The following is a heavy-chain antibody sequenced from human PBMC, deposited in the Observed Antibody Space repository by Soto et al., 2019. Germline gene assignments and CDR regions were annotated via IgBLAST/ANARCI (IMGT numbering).Heavy chain of an antibody. CDR2: INAGNGNT. J-gene: IGHJ4*02. V-gene: IGHV1-3*01. Sequence: ASVKVSCKASGYTFTSYAMHCVLRSPGQRLEWMGWINAGNGNTKYSQKFQGRVTITRDTSASTAYMELSSLRSEDTAVYYCARTLIAVAGIFDYWGRGTLVTVSS. CDR3: ARTLIAVAGIFDY. D-gene: IGHD6-19*01. CDR1: GYTFTSYA.